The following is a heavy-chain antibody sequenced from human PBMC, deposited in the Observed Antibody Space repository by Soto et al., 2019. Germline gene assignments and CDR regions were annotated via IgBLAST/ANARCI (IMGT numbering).Heavy chain of an antibody. CDR2: INPRGGST. CDR3: ARGQCSGGRGYSMDY. Sequence: AGVKVTCKAAAYTFTSYYMHCVRQAPGQGREWMGIINPRGGSTSYEQKLQGRVTMTRATSTSTVYMELSSLRSEDTAVYYCARGQCSGGRGYSMDYWGQGTLVTVSS. D-gene: IGHD2-15*01. V-gene: IGHV1-46*01. J-gene: IGHJ4*02. CDR1: AYTFTSYY.